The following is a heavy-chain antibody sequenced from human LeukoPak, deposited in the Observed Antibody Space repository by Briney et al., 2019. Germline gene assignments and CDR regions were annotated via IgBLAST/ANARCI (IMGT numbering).Heavy chain of an antibody. CDR2: INSDGSST. V-gene: IGHV3-74*01. CDR3: ARRVPGNGFDI. Sequence: PGGSLRLSCAVSGFTFSYYWMHWVRQAPGKGLVWVSRINSDGSSTSYADSVKGRFTISRDNAKNTLYLQMNSLRGEDTAVYYCARRVPGNGFDIWGQGTLVTVSS. D-gene: IGHD6-13*01. CDR1: GFTFSYYW. J-gene: IGHJ3*02.